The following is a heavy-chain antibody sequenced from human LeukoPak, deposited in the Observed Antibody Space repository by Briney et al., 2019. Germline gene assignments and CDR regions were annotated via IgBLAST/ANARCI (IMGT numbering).Heavy chain of an antibody. CDR2: IVVGSGYT. D-gene: IGHD5-24*01. CDR1: GFSFTSA. J-gene: IGHJ4*02. Sequence: ASGTVSCKAYGFSFTSAAQWVRQARGQRLEWIGWIVVGSGYTSYAQKLQGKVTITRDMSTNTAYMEVNSLTSEDTAVYYCVADHPNYDYWGQGTLVTVSS. CDR3: VADHPNYDY. V-gene: IGHV1-58*01.